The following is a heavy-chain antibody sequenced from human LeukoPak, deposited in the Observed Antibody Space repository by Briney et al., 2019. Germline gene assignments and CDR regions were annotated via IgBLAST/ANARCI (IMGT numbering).Heavy chain of an antibody. D-gene: IGHD3-22*01. J-gene: IGHJ4*02. CDR3: TRGPPNYLESSGYFYL. Sequence: GSLRLSCAASGFTFSNYEMNWVRQAPGKGLEWVSYISSSGGAIYFADSVKGRFTISRDNAKKSLYLQMKSLRAEDTAVYYCTRGPPNYLESSGYFYLWGQGTLVTVSS. CDR2: ISSSGGAI. CDR1: GFTFSNYE. V-gene: IGHV3-48*03.